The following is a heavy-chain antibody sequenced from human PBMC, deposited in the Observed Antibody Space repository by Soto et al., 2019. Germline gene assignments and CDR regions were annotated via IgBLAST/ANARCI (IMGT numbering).Heavy chain of an antibody. D-gene: IGHD3-10*01. CDR1: GGSISSYY. V-gene: IGHV4-4*07. J-gene: IGHJ6*02. CDR2: IYTSGST. Sequence: SEALALNCPVSGGSISSYYWSWIRQPAGKGLEWIGRIYTSGSTNYNPSLKSRVTMSVDTSKNQFSLKLSSVTAADTAVYYCAGLFGEFLYYGMDVWGQGTTVTVSS. CDR3: AGLFGEFLYYGMDV.